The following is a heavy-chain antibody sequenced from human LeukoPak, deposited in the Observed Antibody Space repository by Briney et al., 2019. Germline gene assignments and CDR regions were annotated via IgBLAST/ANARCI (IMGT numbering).Heavy chain of an antibody. J-gene: IGHJ4*02. D-gene: IGHD3-22*01. CDR2: ISSSGNAI. V-gene: IGHV3-48*03. CDR1: GLTFSTYE. CDR3: VRGGGRGDYNERYYFDY. Sequence: GVSLRLSCAASGLTFSTYEMSWVRQVPGKGLEWVSYISSSGNAIFYSDSVKGRFTISRDNAKNSLHLQMNSLRAEDTAIYYCVRGGGRGDYNERYYFDYWGQGTLVTVSS.